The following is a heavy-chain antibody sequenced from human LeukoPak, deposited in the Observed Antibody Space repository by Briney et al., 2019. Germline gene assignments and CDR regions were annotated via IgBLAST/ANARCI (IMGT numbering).Heavy chain of an antibody. CDR3: ARAPITSPFYFDY. CDR1: GFAFDEHG. J-gene: IGHJ4*02. CDR2: INWSGGST. Sequence: GGSLRLSCAASGFAFDEHGMSWVRQVPGKGLEWVSGINWSGGSTGYADPLRGRFTISRDNAKNSLYLQMDSLRAEDTALYYCARAPITSPFYFDYWGQGTLVTVSS. D-gene: IGHD2-2*01. V-gene: IGHV3-20*04.